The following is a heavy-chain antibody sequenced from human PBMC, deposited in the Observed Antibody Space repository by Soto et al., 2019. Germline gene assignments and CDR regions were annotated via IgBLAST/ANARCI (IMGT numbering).Heavy chain of an antibody. V-gene: IGHV4-31*03. J-gene: IGHJ6*02. CDR2: IYYSGST. CDR3: ARDPRYSGYGPHYYGMDV. CDR1: GGSISSGGYY. D-gene: IGHD5-12*01. Sequence: TSETLSLTCTVSGGSISSGGYYWSWIKQHPGKGLEWIGYIYYSGSTYYNPSLKSRVTISVDTSKNQFSLKLSSVTAADTAVYYCARDPRYSGYGPHYYGMDVWGQGTTVPVSS.